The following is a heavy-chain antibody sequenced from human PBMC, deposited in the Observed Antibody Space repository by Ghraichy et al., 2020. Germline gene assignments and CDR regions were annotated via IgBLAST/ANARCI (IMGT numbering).Heavy chain of an antibody. J-gene: IGHJ1*01. V-gene: IGHV3-64*02. Sequence: GGSLRLSCAASGFSFSSYAMHWVRQAPGKGLEHVSSITSNGGSTYYADSVKDRFIISRDNHKNMLYLQMGSLKGEDMAVYYCARDEAGYSSNWGQGTLVTV. D-gene: IGHD6-13*01. CDR3: ARDEAGYSSN. CDR1: GFSFSSYA. CDR2: ITSNGGST.